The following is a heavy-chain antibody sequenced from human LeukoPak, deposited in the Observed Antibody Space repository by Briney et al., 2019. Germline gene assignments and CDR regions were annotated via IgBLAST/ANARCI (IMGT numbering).Heavy chain of an antibody. CDR3: ARLNPDSSSWYGYLTFDYYYGMDV. V-gene: IGHV1-8*01. CDR1: GYTFTSYD. D-gene: IGHD6-13*01. J-gene: IGHJ6*02. Sequence: ASVKVSCKASGYTFTSYDINWVRQATGQGLEWMGWMNPNSGNTGYAQKFQGRVTMTRNTSISTAYMELSSLRSEDTAVYYCARLNPDSSSWYGYLTFDYYYGMDVWGQGTTVTVSS. CDR2: MNPNSGNT.